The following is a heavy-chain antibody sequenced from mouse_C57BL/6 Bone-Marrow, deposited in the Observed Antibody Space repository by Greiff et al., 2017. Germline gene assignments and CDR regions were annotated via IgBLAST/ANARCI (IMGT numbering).Heavy chain of an antibody. J-gene: IGHJ3*01. Sequence: QVQLKESGPGLVAPSQSLSITCTVSGFSLTSYGVHWVRQPPGKGLEWLVVIWSDGSTNYNSALTSRPSISKDNSKSQVFLKMNSLQTDDTAMYYCARHSDYYGSFAYWGQGTLVTVSA. CDR2: IWSDGST. D-gene: IGHD1-1*01. CDR3: ARHSDYYGSFAY. CDR1: GFSLTSYG. V-gene: IGHV2-6-1*01.